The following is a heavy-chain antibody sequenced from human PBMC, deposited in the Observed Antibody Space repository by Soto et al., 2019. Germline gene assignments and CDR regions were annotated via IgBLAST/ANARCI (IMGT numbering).Heavy chain of an antibody. D-gene: IGHD3-22*01. V-gene: IGHV4-34*01. CDR3: ARAEYDSRDGFDY. CDR2: INHSGST. J-gene: IGHJ4*02. CDR1: GGSFSGYY. Sequence: SSETLSLTCAVYGGSFSGYYWSWIRQPPGKGLEWIGEINHSGSTNYNPSLKSRVTISVDTSKNQFSLKLSSVTAADTAVYYCARAEYDSRDGFDYWGQGTLVTVSS.